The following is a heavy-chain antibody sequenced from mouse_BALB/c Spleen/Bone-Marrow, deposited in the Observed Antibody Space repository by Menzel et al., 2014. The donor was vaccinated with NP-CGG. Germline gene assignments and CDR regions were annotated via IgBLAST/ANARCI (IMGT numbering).Heavy chain of an antibody. CDR1: GFNIKDTY. CDR3: VRGGWLLLFAY. V-gene: IGHV14-3*02. D-gene: IGHD2-3*01. Sequence: EVMLVESGAELVKPGASVKLSCTASGFNIKDTYMHWVKQRPEQGLEWIGGIDPANGNTIYDPKFLGKATITADTSSNTAYLQLSSLTSEDTAVYYCVRGGWLLLFAYWGQGTLVTVSA. J-gene: IGHJ3*01. CDR2: IDPANGNT.